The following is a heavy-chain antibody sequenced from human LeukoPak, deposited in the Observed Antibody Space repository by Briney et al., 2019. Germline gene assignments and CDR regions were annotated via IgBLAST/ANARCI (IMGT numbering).Heavy chain of an antibody. CDR2: IRYDGSNK. Sequence: GGSLRLSCAASGFTFSSYGMHWVRQAPGKGLEWVAFIRYDGSNKYYADSVKGRFTISRDNSKDTLYLQMNSLRAEDTAVYYCAKDIGDTAMVTQGYWGQGTLVTVSS. CDR1: GFTFSSYG. J-gene: IGHJ4*02. CDR3: AKDIGDTAMVTQGY. V-gene: IGHV3-30*02. D-gene: IGHD5-18*01.